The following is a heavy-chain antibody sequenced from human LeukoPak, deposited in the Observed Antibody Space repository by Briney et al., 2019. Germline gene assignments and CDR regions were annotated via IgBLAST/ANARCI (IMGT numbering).Heavy chain of an antibody. CDR2: INPNSGGT. CDR1: GYTFTGYY. V-gene: IGHV1-2*02. CDR3: AREEEGSGSPGFDP. D-gene: IGHD6-19*01. Sequence: ASVKVSCKASGYTFTGYYMHWVRQAPGQGLEWMGWINPNSGGTNYAQKFQGRVTMTRDTSISTAYMELSRLRSDDTAVYYCAREEEGSGSPGFDPWGQGTLVTVSS. J-gene: IGHJ5*02.